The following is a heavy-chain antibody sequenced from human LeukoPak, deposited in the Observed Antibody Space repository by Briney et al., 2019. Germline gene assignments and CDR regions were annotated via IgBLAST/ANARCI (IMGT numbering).Heavy chain of an antibody. CDR3: ARQGSGWYLEYYFDY. CDR1: GFTASSNY. V-gene: IGHV3-66*04. D-gene: IGHD6-19*01. Sequence: GGSLRLSCAASGFTASSNYMSWVRQAPGRGLEWVSVIYSGGNTFYADSVKGRFTISRDTSKNTLYLQMNSLGAEDTAVYYCARQGSGWYLEYYFDYWGQGTLVTVSS. CDR2: IYSGGNT. J-gene: IGHJ4*02.